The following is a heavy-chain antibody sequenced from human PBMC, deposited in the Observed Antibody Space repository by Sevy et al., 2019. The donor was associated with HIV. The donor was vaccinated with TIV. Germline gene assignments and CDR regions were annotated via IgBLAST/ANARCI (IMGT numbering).Heavy chain of an antibody. CDR3: ARLSTARGKSNWFDP. J-gene: IGHJ5*02. CDR1: GYTFSSYG. CDR2: IGAYNGNR. D-gene: IGHD3-10*01. Sequence: ASVKVSCKASGYTFSSYGISWVRQAPGQGLEWMGWIGAYNGNRKYAQNLQDRVTMTTDTSTSTAYMELRSLRSDDTAGYFCARLSTARGKSNWFDPWCQGTLVTVSS. V-gene: IGHV1-18*01.